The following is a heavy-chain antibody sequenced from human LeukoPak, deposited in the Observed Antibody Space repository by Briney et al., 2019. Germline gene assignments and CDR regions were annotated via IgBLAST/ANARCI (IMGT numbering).Heavy chain of an antibody. J-gene: IGHJ4*02. D-gene: IGHD5/OR15-5a*01. CDR2: ISGRDTNT. CDR1: GFTFTNYG. Sequence: SGGSLRLACAASGFTFTNYGMSWVRQAPGKGLEWVSAISGRDTNTYYADSVKGRFTISRDNSKNTLYLQMDSLRAEDTAVYYCARDRSTTHFDYWGQGTLVTVSS. V-gene: IGHV3-23*01. CDR3: ARDRSTTHFDY.